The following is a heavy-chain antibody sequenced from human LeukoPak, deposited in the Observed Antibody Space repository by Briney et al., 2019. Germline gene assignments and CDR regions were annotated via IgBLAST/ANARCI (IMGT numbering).Heavy chain of an antibody. V-gene: IGHV3-30-3*01. J-gene: IGHJ4*02. CDR1: GFTFSSYA. Sequence: GGSLRLSCAASGFTFSSYAMHWVRQAPGKGLEWVAVISYDGSNKYYADSVKGRFTISRDNSKNTLYLQMNSLRAEDTAVYYCARDGTGDGGVYYFDYWGQGTLVTVSS. CDR3: ARDGTGDGGVYYFDY. D-gene: IGHD7-27*01. CDR2: ISYDGSNK.